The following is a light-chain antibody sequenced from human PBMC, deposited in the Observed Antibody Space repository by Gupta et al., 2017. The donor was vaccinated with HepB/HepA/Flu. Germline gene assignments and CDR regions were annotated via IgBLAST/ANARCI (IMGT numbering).Light chain of an antibody. CDR1: SSNIGAGYD. CDR2: GNS. J-gene: IGLJ1*01. Sequence: QSELTQPPSVSGAPGQRVTISCTGSSSNIGAGYDVHWYQQLPGTAPKLLIYGNSNRPSGVPDRFSGSKSGTSASLAITGLQAEDEADYYCQSYASSLSLYVFGTATKVTVL. V-gene: IGLV1-40*01. CDR3: QSYASSLSLYV.